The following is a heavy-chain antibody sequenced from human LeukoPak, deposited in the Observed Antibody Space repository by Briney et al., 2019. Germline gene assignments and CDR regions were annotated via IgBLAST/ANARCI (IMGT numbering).Heavy chain of an antibody. V-gene: IGHV3-7*01. CDR2: IKQDGSEK. Sequence: EPGGSLRLSCAASGFTFSSYWMSWVRQAPGKGLEWVANIKQDGSEKYYVDSVKGRFTISRDNAKNSLYLQMNSLRAEDTAVYYCAADRYCSSTSCYHTLFDYWGQGTLVTVSS. J-gene: IGHJ4*02. CDR1: GFTFSSYW. CDR3: AADRYCSSTSCYHTLFDY. D-gene: IGHD2-2*01.